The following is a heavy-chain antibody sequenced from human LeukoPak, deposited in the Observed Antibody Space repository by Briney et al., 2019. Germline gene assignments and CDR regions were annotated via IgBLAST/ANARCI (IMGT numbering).Heavy chain of an antibody. Sequence: PSETLSLTCAVYGGSFSGYYWSWLRQPPGKGLEWVGEINHSGSTNYNPSLKSRVTISVDTSKNQFSLKLSSVTAADTAVYYCARGRKWLRSYYFDYWGQGTLVTVSS. J-gene: IGHJ4*02. CDR3: ARGRKWLRSYYFDY. CDR1: GGSFSGYY. V-gene: IGHV4-34*01. D-gene: IGHD5-12*01. CDR2: INHSGST.